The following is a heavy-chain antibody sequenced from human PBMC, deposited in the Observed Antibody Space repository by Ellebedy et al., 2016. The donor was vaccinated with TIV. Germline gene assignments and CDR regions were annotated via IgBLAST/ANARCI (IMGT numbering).Heavy chain of an antibody. CDR2: ISHTGGST. J-gene: IGHJ4*02. CDR3: AKLSDNSIYRPADF. CDR1: GFTFSSYA. D-gene: IGHD4-11*01. Sequence: PGGSLRLSCAASGFTFSSYAMSWGRLAPGKGLEWVSIISHTGGSTYYADSVKGRFTISRDNSKNTLYLQMNSLRGEDTAVYYCAKLSDNSIYRPADFWGQGALVTVSS. V-gene: IGHV3-23*01.